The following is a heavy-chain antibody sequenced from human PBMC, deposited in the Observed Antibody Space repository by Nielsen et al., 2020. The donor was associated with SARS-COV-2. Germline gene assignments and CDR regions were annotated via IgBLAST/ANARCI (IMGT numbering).Heavy chain of an antibody. CDR3: AKGGGVGY. J-gene: IGHJ4*02. Sequence: GESLKISCAASGFTFSSYAMHWVRQAPGKGLEWVAVISYDGSNKYYADSVKGRFTISRDNSKNTLYLQMNSLRAEDTAVYYCAKGGGVGYWGQGTLVTVSS. D-gene: IGHD1-26*01. V-gene: IGHV3-30*04. CDR2: ISYDGSNK. CDR1: GFTFSSYA.